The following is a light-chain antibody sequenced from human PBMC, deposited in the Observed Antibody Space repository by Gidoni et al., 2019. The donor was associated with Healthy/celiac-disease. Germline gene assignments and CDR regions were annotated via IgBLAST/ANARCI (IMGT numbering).Light chain of an antibody. CDR1: QSVRSSY. Sequence: DIVLTQSTATLSLSPGERATLACRASQSVRSSYLAWYQQKPGQAPRLLIYGASSRATGSPDRFSGSGSGTDFTLTISRLEPEDFAVYYCQQYGSSPVTFGQGTKLEIK. CDR2: GAS. J-gene: IGKJ2*01. CDR3: QQYGSSPVT. V-gene: IGKV3-20*01.